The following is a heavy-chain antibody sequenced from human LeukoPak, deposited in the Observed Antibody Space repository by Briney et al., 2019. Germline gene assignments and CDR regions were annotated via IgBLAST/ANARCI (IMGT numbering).Heavy chain of an antibody. V-gene: IGHV3-23*01. CDR1: GFTFSDYG. J-gene: IGHJ6*03. CDR3: AKGSKAVLFTRDHYMDV. D-gene: IGHD6-19*01. Sequence: GGSLRLSCAASGFTFSDYGMSWVRQAPGKGLEWVSAVSGSGAYTYYADSVKGRFTISRDNSKNTLHLQMNSLRAEDTAVYFCAKGSKAVLFTRDHYMDVWGKGTTVTISS. CDR2: VSGSGAYT.